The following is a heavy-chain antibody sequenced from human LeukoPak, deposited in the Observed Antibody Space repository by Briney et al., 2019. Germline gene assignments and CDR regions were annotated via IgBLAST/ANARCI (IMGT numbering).Heavy chain of an antibody. D-gene: IGHD1-14*01. CDR1: GYTFTDYY. Sequence: ASVEVSCKASGYTFTDYYMQWVRQAPGQGLEWMGRINPNSGGTNYAQKFQGRVTMTRDTSISTAYMELSSLRSEDTAVYYCASFRTIYGMDVWGQGTTVTVSS. J-gene: IGHJ6*02. V-gene: IGHV1-2*06. CDR2: INPNSGGT. CDR3: ASFRTIYGMDV.